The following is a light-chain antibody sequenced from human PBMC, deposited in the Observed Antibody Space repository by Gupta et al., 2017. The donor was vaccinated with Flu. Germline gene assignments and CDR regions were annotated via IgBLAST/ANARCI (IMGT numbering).Light chain of an antibody. Sequence: QSALTQPASGSGSPGPSITISCTGTSSDVGSYNLVSGDQQPPGKATNLMIYEGSNRPSGVANRFSVSKSGNTASLTISGLQADDDADYYCCSYAGSSTWVFGGGTKLTVL. CDR2: EGS. V-gene: IGLV2-23*01. J-gene: IGLJ3*02. CDR3: CSYAGSSTWV. CDR1: SSDVGSYNL.